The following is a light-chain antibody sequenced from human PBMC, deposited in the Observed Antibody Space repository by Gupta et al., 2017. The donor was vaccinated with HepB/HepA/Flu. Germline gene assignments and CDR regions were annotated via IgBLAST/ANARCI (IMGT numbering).Light chain of an antibody. J-gene: IGLJ3*02. CDR3: TSFKG. CDR1: SSDVGSYYF. CDR2: EVN. Sequence: QSPPTQPASVSGSPGQSITISCTGTSSDVGSYYFVSWYQQHPGKAPKLMIYEVNKRPSWVSNHFSGSTSDTMASLTISGVEAEYEADYSCTSFKGFGGGTKLTVL. V-gene: IGLV2-23*02.